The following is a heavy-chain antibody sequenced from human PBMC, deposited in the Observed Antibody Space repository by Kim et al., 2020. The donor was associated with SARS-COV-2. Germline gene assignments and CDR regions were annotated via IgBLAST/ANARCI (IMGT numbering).Heavy chain of an antibody. V-gene: IGHV4-39*01. CDR2: IYYSGST. CDR1: GGSMSSSSYY. CDR3: ARRPRLLWFGELGFWFDP. Sequence: SETLSLTCTVSGGSMSSSSYYWGWIRQPPGKGLEWIGSIYYSGSTYYNPSLKSRVTISVDTSKNQFSLKLSSVTAADTAVYYCARRPRLLWFGELGFWFDPWGQGTLVTVSS. D-gene: IGHD3-10*01. J-gene: IGHJ5*02.